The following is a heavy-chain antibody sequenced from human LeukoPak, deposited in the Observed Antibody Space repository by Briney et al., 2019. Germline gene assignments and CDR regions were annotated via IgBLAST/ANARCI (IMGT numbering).Heavy chain of an antibody. D-gene: IGHD6-19*01. CDR1: GFTFSSYA. Sequence: PRGSLRLSCAASGFTFSSYAMSWVRQAPGKRLEWVSAISGSGDSTYYADSVKGRFIISRDNSKNTLYLQMNSLRAEDTAVYYCAKGASIAVPGFYFDYWGQGTLVTVSS. CDR3: AKGASIAVPGFYFDY. CDR2: ISGSGDST. J-gene: IGHJ4*02. V-gene: IGHV3-23*01.